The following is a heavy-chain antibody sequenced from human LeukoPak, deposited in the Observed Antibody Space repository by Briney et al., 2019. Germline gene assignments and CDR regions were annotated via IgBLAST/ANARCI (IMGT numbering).Heavy chain of an antibody. CDR2: IYTSGST. Sequence: PSETLSLTCTVSGGSISSGSYYWSWIRQPAGKGLEWIGRIYTSGSTNYNPSLKSRVTISVDTSKNQFSLKLSSVTAADTAVYYCARNGVDILTGYLPSSYYYYGMDVWGQGTTVTVFS. CDR1: GGSISSGSYY. V-gene: IGHV4-61*02. D-gene: IGHD3-9*01. CDR3: ARNGVDILTGYLPSSYYYYGMDV. J-gene: IGHJ6*02.